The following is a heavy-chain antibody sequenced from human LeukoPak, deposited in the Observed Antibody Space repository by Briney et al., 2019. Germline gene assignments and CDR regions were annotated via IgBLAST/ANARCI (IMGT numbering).Heavy chain of an antibody. CDR3: AETCSGDCYEKGAY. CDR1: GFTFDDYA. CDR2: ISGSGSST. D-gene: IGHD2-21*02. J-gene: IGHJ4*02. V-gene: IGHV3-23*01. Sequence: GGSLRLSCAASGFTFDDYAMHWVRQAPGKGLEWVSAISGSGSSTFYADSVKGRFTISRDNSENTLSLQMNSLRAEDTAIYYCAETCSGDCYEKGAYWGQGTLVTVSS.